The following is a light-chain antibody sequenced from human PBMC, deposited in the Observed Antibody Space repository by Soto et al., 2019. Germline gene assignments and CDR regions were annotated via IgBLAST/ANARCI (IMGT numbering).Light chain of an antibody. J-gene: IGKJ1*01. V-gene: IGKV3-20*01. Sequence: EIVLTQSPGTLSLSPGERATLSCRASQSVSSSYLAWYQQKPGQAPRLLIYGASSRATGIPDSFSGSGSGTDFTLTISRLEPEDFAVYYCQQYGSSPPGATFGQGTKVEIK. CDR3: QQYGSSPPGAT. CDR1: QSVSSSY. CDR2: GAS.